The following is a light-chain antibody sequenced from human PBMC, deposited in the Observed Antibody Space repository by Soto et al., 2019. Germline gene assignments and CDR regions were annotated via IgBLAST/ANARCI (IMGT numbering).Light chain of an antibody. J-gene: IGKJ5*01. CDR2: DTS. CDR1: QSVSGF. Sequence: EVVLTQSPATLSLSPGESATLSCSADQSVSGFLGWYQQKLGRAPRLLIHDTSNRATGVPARFSGSGSGTDLHLTMSRLEPEDFGVYYCPQRGSWPPTFGQGTRLEMK. V-gene: IGKV3-11*01. CDR3: PQRGSWPPT.